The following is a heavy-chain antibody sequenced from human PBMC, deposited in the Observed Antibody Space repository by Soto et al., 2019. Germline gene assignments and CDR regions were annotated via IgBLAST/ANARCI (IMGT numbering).Heavy chain of an antibody. CDR2: INHSGST. D-gene: IGHD3-16*01. V-gene: IGHV4-34*01. CDR3: ARVLGDAGFDY. J-gene: IGHJ4*02. CDR1: GGSFSGYY. Sequence: PSETLSLTCAVYGGSFSGYYWSWIRQPPGKGLEWIGEINHSGSTNYNPSLKSRVTISVDTSKNQFSLKLSSVTAADTAVYYCARVLGDAGFDYWGQGTLVTVS.